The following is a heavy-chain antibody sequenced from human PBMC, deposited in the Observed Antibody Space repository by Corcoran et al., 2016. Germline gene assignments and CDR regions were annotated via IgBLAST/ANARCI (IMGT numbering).Heavy chain of an antibody. CDR3: ARDPSNHGYSYGYIYYYGMDV. J-gene: IGHJ6*02. Sequence: EVQLVESGGGLIQPGGSLRLSCAASGFTVSSNYMSWVRQAPGKGLEWVSVIYSGGSTYYADSVKDRFTISRDNSKNTLYLQMNSLRAEDTAVYYCARDPSNHGYSYGYIYYYGMDVWGQGTTVTISS. CDR1: GFTVSSNY. CDR2: IYSGGST. D-gene: IGHD5-18*01. V-gene: IGHV3-53*01.